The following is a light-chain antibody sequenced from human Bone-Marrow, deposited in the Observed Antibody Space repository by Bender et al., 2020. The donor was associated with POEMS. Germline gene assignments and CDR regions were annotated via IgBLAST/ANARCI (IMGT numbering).Light chain of an antibody. CDR3: TSYTNSNTYV. CDR1: NSDVGGYNF. V-gene: IGLV2-14*01. J-gene: IGLJ1*01. Sequence: QSALTQPASVSGSPGQAITISCTGTNSDVGGYNFVSWYQQHPGKAPKLMIYDVNNRPSGVSDRFSGSKSVNTASLTISGLQAEDEADYYCTSYTNSNTYVFGTGTKVTVL. CDR2: DVN.